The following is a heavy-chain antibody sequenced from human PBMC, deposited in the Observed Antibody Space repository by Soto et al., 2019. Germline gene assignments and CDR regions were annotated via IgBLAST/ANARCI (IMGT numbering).Heavy chain of an antibody. V-gene: IGHV5-51*01. CDR2: IYPGDSDT. CDR3: ARQGSTGAYVYYPMDV. Sequence: PGESLKISCKGSQYRFNSYWIGWVRQRPGKGLEWIGMIYPGDSDTTYSPSFEGQVTKSVDKSISTAYLEWNSLKASDSATYYCARQGSTGAYVYYPMDVWGQGTTVTVSS. J-gene: IGHJ6*02. CDR1: QYRFNSYW. D-gene: IGHD2-8*02.